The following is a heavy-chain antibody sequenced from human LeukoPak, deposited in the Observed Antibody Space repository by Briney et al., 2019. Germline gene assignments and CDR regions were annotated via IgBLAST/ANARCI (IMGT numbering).Heavy chain of an antibody. Sequence: GGSLRLSCAASGFPFSSYAMNWVRQAPGKGLEWVSIIFGADKNTTYYADSVKGRFTVSRENSKNTLDLQMTDLRPEDTAIYYCAKRNTMVRGGPCFDYWGQGILVAVSS. CDR2: IFGADKNTT. CDR1: GFPFSSYA. J-gene: IGHJ4*02. CDR3: AKRNTMVRGGPCFDY. D-gene: IGHD3-10*01. V-gene: IGHV3-23*03.